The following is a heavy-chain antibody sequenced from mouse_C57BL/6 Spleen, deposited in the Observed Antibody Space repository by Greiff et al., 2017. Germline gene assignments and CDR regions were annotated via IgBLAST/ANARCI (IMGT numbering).Heavy chain of an antibody. CDR2: INPNNGGT. CDR3: ARRDYSNRYWYFDV. J-gene: IGHJ1*03. D-gene: IGHD2-5*01. V-gene: IGHV1-18*01. Sequence: EVQLQESGPELVKPGASEKIPCKASGYTFTDYNMDWVKQSHGKSLEWIGDINPNNGGTIYNQKFKGKATLTVDKSSSTAYMELRSLTSEDTAVYYCARRDYSNRYWYFDVWGTGTTVTVSS. CDR1: GYTFTDYN.